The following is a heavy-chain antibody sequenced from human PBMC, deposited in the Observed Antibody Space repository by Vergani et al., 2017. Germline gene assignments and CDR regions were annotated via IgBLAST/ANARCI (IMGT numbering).Heavy chain of an antibody. Sequence: QVQLVQSGAEVKKPGSSVKVSCKASGGTFSSYAISWVRQAPGQGLEWMGRIIPIFGTANYAQKFQGRVTITADESTSTAYMELSSLRAEDTAVYYCAKPNKGATGGVGAFDIWGQGTMVTVSS. CDR3: AKPNKGATGGVGAFDI. CDR1: GGTFSSYA. D-gene: IGHD5-12*01. CDR2: IIPIFGTA. J-gene: IGHJ3*02. V-gene: IGHV1-69*13.